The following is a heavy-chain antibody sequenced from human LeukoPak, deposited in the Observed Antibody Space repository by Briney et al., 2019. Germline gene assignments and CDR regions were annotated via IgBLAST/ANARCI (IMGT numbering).Heavy chain of an antibody. V-gene: IGHV3-21*01. J-gene: IGHJ4*02. CDR3: ARDPSSGSYVFDY. CDR1: GFTFSTFA. CDR2: ITGSGPYM. Sequence: PGGSLRLSCAASGFTFSTFAMHWVRLSPGKGLEWVSSITGSGPYMLYADSVKHRFTISRDNAQNSLYLQMNSLRAEDTAVYYCARDPSSGSYVFDYWGQGTLVTVSS. D-gene: IGHD1-26*01.